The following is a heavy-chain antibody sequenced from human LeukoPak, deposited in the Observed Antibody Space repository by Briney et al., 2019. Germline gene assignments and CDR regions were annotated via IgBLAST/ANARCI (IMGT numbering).Heavy chain of an antibody. Sequence: SETLSLTCTVSGYSISSGYYWGWIRQPPGKGLEWIGSIYHSGSTYYNPSLKSRVTISEDTSNNQFSLKVNSVTAADTAVYYCAGSDFLEWPYSFDPWGQGTLVTVSS. V-gene: IGHV4-38-2*02. J-gene: IGHJ5*02. CDR3: AGSDFLEWPYSFDP. CDR1: GYSISSGYY. D-gene: IGHD3-3*01. CDR2: IYHSGST.